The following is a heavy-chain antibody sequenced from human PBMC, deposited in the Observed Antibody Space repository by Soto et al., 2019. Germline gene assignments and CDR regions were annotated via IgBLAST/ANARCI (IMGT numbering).Heavy chain of an antibody. CDR2: INPNSGGT. J-gene: IGHJ4*02. CDR1: GYTFTAYY. CDR3: ARKTDGSGTHPRAFYFEL. D-gene: IGHD3-10*01. Sequence: QVQLVQSGAEVKKPGASVKVSCEASGYTFTAYYIHWVRQAPGQGLEWMGWINPNSGGTNNAQKFQGRVTMTRDTSISTAYMELSSLRYDDTAVYYCARKTDGSGTHPRAFYFELWGQGTVVTLSS. V-gene: IGHV1-2*02.